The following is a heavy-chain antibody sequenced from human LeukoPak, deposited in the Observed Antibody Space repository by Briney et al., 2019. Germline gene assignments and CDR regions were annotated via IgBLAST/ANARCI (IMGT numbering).Heavy chain of an antibody. J-gene: IGHJ4*02. Sequence: GGSLRLSCAASGFTFSSYAMSWVCQAPGKGLEWVSVISGSGITTYYADSVKGRFTISRDNSKNTLYLQMNSLRGEDTAVYCAKTRGVEWLPDYWGQGTLVTVSS. CDR1: GFTFSSYA. V-gene: IGHV3-23*01. CDR3: AKTRGVEWLPDY. CDR2: ISGSGITT. D-gene: IGHD3-3*01.